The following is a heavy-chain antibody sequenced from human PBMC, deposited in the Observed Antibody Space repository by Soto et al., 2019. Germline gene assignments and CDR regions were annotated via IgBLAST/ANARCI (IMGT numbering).Heavy chain of an antibody. V-gene: IGHV3-43*01. Sequence: GGSLRLSCAASGFTFDDYTMHWVRQAPGKGLEWVSLISWDGGSTYYADSVKGRFTISRDNSKNSLYLQMNSLRTEDTALYYCAKDYGSGSYGYDYWGQGTLVTVSS. CDR1: GFTFDDYT. CDR2: ISWDGGST. J-gene: IGHJ4*02. CDR3: AKDYGSGSYGYDY. D-gene: IGHD3-10*01.